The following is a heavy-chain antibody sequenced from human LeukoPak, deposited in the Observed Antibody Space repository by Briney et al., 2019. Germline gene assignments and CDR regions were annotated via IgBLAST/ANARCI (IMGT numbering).Heavy chain of an antibody. CDR2: IYSDGRT. CDR3: ARDLREHGIFDI. CDR1: GFTVSSNY. Sequence: GGSLRLSCAASGFTVSSNYMSWVRQAAGKGLEWVSEIYSDGRTYYAASVKGRFSISRDNSNNTVCLQMNSLRAEDTAVYYGARDLREHGIFDIWGQGTMVTVSS. J-gene: IGHJ3*02. V-gene: IGHV3-53*01. D-gene: IGHD1-26*01.